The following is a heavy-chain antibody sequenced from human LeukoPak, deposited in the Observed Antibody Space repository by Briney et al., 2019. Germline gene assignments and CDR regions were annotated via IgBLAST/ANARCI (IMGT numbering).Heavy chain of an antibody. D-gene: IGHD1-26*01. Sequence: GSLRLSCAASGFSFSNYCMSWVRQAPGKGLEWVAIIYQDGSERFYVDSLKGRFTISRDNAKNSVYLQVNSLRAEDTAAYYCARDILRVGATLYFDYWGQGTLVTVSS. V-gene: IGHV3-7*01. J-gene: IGHJ4*02. CDR1: GFSFSNYC. CDR3: ARDILRVGATLYFDY. CDR2: IYQDGSER.